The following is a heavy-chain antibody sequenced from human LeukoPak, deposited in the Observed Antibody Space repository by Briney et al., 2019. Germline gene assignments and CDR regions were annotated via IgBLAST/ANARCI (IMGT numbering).Heavy chain of an antibody. V-gene: IGHV1-58*01. Sequence: GASVKVSCKASGFTFTSSAVQWVRQARGQRLEWIGWIVVGSGNTNYAQKFQERVTITADESTSTAYMELSSLRSEDTAVYYCARGLDGGEFKHWGQGTLVTVSS. D-gene: IGHD3-16*01. CDR1: GFTFTSSA. CDR3: ARGLDGGEFKH. J-gene: IGHJ1*01. CDR2: IVVGSGNT.